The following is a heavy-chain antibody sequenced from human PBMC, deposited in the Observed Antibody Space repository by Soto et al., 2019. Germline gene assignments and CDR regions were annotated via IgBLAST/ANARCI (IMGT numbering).Heavy chain of an antibody. Sequence: PGGSLRLSCAASGFSFDDYAMTWVRQATGKGLEWVSAISGSGDNTYYADSVKGRFTISRDNSRNTLYLQLNTLRAEDTALYYCVRGGGGGLFDPWGQGTMVTVSS. V-gene: IGHV3-23*01. CDR2: ISGSGDNT. D-gene: IGHD2-15*01. CDR3: VRGGGGGLFDP. CDR1: GFSFDDYA. J-gene: IGHJ5*02.